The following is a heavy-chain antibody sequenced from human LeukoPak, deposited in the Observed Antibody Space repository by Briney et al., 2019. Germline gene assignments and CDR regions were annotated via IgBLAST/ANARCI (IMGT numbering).Heavy chain of an antibody. V-gene: IGHV4-59*12. CDR3: ARSGGYYYSTDY. D-gene: IGHD3-22*01. CDR2: IYYSGST. CDR1: GGSISSYY. J-gene: IGHJ4*02. Sequence: SETLSLTCTVSGGSISSYYWSWIRQPPGKGLEWIGYIYYSGSTNYNPSLKSRVTISVDTSKNQFSLKLSSVTAADTAVYYCARSGGYYYSTDYWGQGTLVTVSS.